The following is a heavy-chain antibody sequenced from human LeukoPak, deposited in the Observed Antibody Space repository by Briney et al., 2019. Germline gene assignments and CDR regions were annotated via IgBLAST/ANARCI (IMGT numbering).Heavy chain of an antibody. CDR2: ISGSGGST. CDR1: GFTISSYA. Sequence: GGSLRLSCAASGFTISSYAMSWVRQAPGKGLEWVSAISGSGGSTYYADSVKGRFTISRDNSKNTLYLQMNSLRAEDTAVYYCAKDIAPEYSSSCFDYWGQGTLVTVSS. V-gene: IGHV3-23*01. D-gene: IGHD6-6*01. CDR3: AKDIAPEYSSSCFDY. J-gene: IGHJ4*02.